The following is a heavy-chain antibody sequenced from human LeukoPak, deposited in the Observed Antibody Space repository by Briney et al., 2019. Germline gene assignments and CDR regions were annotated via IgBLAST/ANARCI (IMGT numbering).Heavy chain of an antibody. CDR1: GFTFSSYA. Sequence: GGSLRLSCAASGFTFSSYAMTWVRQAPGKGLEWGSSITDSGDSTYYADSAKGRFTISRDNSKNTLYLQVNSLRAEDTAVYYCAKGLRGTYDYWGQGTLVTVSS. CDR3: AKGLRGTYDY. V-gene: IGHV3-23*01. J-gene: IGHJ4*02. D-gene: IGHD3-3*01. CDR2: ITDSGDST.